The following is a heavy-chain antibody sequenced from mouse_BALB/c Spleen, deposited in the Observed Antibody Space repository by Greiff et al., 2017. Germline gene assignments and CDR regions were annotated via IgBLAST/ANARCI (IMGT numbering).Heavy chain of an antibody. CDR3: TLYDYEFAY. V-gene: IGHV1S81*02. J-gene: IGHJ3*01. D-gene: IGHD2-4*01. CDR2: INPSNGGT. CDR1: GYTFTSYY. Sequence: VQLQQSGAELVKPGASVKLSCKASGYTFTSYYMYWVKQRPGQGLEWIGEINPSNGGTNFNEKFKSKATLTVDKSSSTAYMQLSSLTSEDSAVYYCTLYDYEFAYWGQGTLVTVSA.